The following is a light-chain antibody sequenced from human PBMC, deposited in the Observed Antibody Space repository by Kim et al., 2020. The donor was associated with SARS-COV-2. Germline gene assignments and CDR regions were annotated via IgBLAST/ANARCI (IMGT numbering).Light chain of an antibody. J-gene: IGLJ3*02. Sequence: GGPVTFTCCLNSGAVSTDHYPSWYQQTPGQPPRTLIYSTVVRSSGVPDRFSGSILGNKAALTITGAQADDESDYYCVLYMGRGIGEFGGGTRLTVL. CDR2: STV. V-gene: IGLV8-61*01. CDR3: VLYMGRGIGE. CDR1: SGAVSTDHY.